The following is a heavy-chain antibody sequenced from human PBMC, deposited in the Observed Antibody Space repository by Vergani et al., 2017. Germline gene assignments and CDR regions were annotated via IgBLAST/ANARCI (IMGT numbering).Heavy chain of an antibody. CDR2: IKSDGSIT. J-gene: IGHJ5*01. CDR3: ARARCIETCYMSNWLDS. CDR1: GFSFNSYW. V-gene: IGHV3-74*03. Sequence: VQLVESGGGLVPPGRSLRLSCAASGFSFNSYWMHWVRQVPGKGLLWVSRIKSDGSITAYADSVKGRFTISRDNAQNTLYLQMNSLRVEDTGVYYCARARCIETCYMSNWLDSWGQGTLVTVSS. D-gene: IGHD3-9*01.